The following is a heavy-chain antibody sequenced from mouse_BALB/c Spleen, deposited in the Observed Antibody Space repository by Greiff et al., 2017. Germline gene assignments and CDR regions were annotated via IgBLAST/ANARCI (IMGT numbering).Heavy chain of an antibody. V-gene: IGHV1-18*01. J-gene: IGHJ4*01. D-gene: IGHD1-1*01. CDR3: ERNYYGSSYEGLFAMDY. Sequence: VQLQQSGPELVKPGASVKIPCKASGYTFTDYNMDWVKQSHGKSLEWIGDINPNNGGTIYNQKFKGKATLTVDKSSSTAYMELRSLTSEDTAVYYCERNYYGSSYEGLFAMDYWGQGTSVTVSS. CDR2: INPNNGGT. CDR1: GYTFTDYN.